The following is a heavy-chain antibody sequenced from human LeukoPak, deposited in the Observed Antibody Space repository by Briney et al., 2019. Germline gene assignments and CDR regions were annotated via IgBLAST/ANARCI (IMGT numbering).Heavy chain of an antibody. CDR3: AKTYSSSWYSPSGTPYYYGMDV. V-gene: IGHV3-23*01. D-gene: IGHD6-13*01. J-gene: IGHJ6*02. CDR1: GFTFSSYA. Sequence: LAGGSLRLSCAASGFTFSSYAMSWVRQAPGKGLEWVSAISGSGGSTYYADSVKGRFTISRDNSKNTLYLQMNSLRAEDTAVYYCAKTYSSSWYSPSGTPYYYGMDVWGQGTTVTVSS. CDR2: ISGSGGST.